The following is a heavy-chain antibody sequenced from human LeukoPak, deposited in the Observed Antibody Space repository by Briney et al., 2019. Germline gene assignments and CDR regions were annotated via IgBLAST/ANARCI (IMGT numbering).Heavy chain of an antibody. CDR2: INPNSGGT. CDR1: GYTFTGYY. D-gene: IGHD2-15*01. Sequence: GASVKVSCKASGYTFTGYYMHWVRLAPGQGLEWMGWINPNSGGTNYAQKFQGRVTMTRDTSISTAYMELSRLRSDDTAVYYCARDEGRYCSGGSCRYPDYWGQGTLVTVSS. V-gene: IGHV1-2*02. CDR3: ARDEGRYCSGGSCRYPDY. J-gene: IGHJ4*02.